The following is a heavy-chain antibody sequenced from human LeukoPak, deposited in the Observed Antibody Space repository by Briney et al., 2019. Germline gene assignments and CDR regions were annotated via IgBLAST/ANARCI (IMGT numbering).Heavy chain of an antibody. CDR3: AKPDAILTGYYSWLLRY. V-gene: IGHV3-30*02. J-gene: IGHJ4*02. CDR2: IRYDGSNK. CDR1: GFTFSSYA. D-gene: IGHD3-9*01. Sequence: PGRSLRLSCAASGFTFSSYAMHWVRQAPGKGLEWVAFIRYDGSNKYYADSVKGRFTISRDNSKNTLYLQMNSLRAEDTAVYYCAKPDAILTGYYSWLLRYWGQGTLVTVSS.